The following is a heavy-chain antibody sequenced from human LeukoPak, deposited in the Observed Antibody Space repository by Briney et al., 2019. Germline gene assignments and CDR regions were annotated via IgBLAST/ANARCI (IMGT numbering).Heavy chain of an antibody. Sequence: PGGSLRLSCAASGFNFNIYAMNWVRQAPGKGLEWVSGIVGSGGGTYYADSVKGRFTISRDNSKNTLYLQMNSLRAEDTAVYYCAKGAHTTILVVVESWGQGTLVTVSS. D-gene: IGHD3-22*01. V-gene: IGHV3-23*01. CDR1: GFNFNIYA. CDR3: AKGAHTTILVVVES. CDR2: IVGSGGGT. J-gene: IGHJ4*02.